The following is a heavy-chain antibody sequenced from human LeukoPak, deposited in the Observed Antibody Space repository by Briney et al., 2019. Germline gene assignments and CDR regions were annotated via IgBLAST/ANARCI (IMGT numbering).Heavy chain of an antibody. CDR1: GYTFTSYD. V-gene: IGHV1-8*03. CDR3: ARALYCSSTSCYRGAFDI. J-gene: IGHJ3*02. CDR2: MNPNSGNT. D-gene: IGHD2-2*02. Sequence: GASVKVSCKASGYTFTSYDINWVRQATGQGLEWMGWMNPNSGNTGYAQKFQGRVTITRNTSISTAYMELSSLRSEDTAVYYCARALYCSSTSCYRGAFDIWGQGTMVTVSS.